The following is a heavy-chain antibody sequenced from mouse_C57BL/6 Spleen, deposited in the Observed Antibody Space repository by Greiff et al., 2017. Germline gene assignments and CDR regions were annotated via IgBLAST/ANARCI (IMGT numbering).Heavy chain of an antibody. CDR1: GYTFTSYW. D-gene: IGHD3-1*01. CDR3: AREGACGGFAY. Sequence: QVQLQQPGAELVKPGASVKLSCKASGYTFTSYWMHWVKQRPGRGLGWIGRIDPNSGGTKYNEKFKSKATLTVDKPSSTAYMQLSSLTSEDSAVYYWAREGACGGFAYWGQGTLVTVSA. V-gene: IGHV1-72*01. CDR2: IDPNSGGT. J-gene: IGHJ3*01.